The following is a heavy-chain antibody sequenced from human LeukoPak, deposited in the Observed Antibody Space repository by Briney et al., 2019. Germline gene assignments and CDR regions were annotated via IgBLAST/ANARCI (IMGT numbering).Heavy chain of an antibody. J-gene: IGHJ3*02. CDR2: IRYDGSNK. CDR3: AKDGPRIAAAHDAFDI. CDR1: GFTFSSYG. D-gene: IGHD6-13*01. V-gene: IGHV3-30*02. Sequence: GGSLRLSCAASGFTFSSYGMHWVRQAPGKGLEWVAFIRYDGSNKYYADSVKGRFTISRDNSKNTLYLQMNSLRAEDTAVYYCAKDGPRIAAAHDAFDIWGQGTMVTVSS.